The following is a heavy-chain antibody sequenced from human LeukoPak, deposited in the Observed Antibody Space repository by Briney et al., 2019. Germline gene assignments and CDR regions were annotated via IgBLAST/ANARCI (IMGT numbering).Heavy chain of an antibody. Sequence: ASVKVSCKASGYTFTSYGISWVRQAPGQGLEWMGWISAYNGNTNYAQKLQGRVTMTTDTSTSTAYMELRSLRSDDTAVYYCARDPFNYDILTGYYYYMDVWGKGTTVTVSS. CDR2: ISAYNGNT. D-gene: IGHD3-9*01. CDR3: ARDPFNYDILTGYYYYMDV. J-gene: IGHJ6*03. CDR1: GYTFTSYG. V-gene: IGHV1-18*01.